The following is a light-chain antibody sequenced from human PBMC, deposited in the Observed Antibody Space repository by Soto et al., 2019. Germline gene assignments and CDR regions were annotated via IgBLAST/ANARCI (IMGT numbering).Light chain of an antibody. Sequence: EIVLTQSPGTLSLSPGERATLSCRASQSVSSSYLAWYQQNRGQAPRLLIYGASSRAPGIPDMFGGSGSGTDLTLTISRLEPEDFAVYYCHQYGSSRWKFSQGTKVEIK. J-gene: IGKJ1*01. CDR1: QSVSSSY. CDR2: GAS. V-gene: IGKV3-20*01. CDR3: HQYGSSRWK.